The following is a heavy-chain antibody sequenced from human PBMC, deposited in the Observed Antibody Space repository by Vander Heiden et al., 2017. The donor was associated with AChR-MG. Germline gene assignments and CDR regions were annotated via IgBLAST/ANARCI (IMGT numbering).Heavy chain of an antibody. J-gene: IGHJ4*02. CDR1: GLTFGNYA. D-gene: IGHD2-2*01. CDR2: ISGNSGSI. Sequence: EVQLVESGVGLVLPGRSLRLSCAVSGLTFGNYAMHGVRQAPGKGLEWVAGISGNSGSIGYGDSVKGRFTISRDDAKNSLYLQMNSLRPEDTAFYYCVKDTGPASLRGAFDCWGQGTLVTVSS. V-gene: IGHV3-9*01. CDR3: VKDTGPASLRGAFDC.